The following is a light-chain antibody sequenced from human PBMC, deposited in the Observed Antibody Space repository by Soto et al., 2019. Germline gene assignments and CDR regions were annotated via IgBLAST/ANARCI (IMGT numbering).Light chain of an antibody. V-gene: IGKV1-5*01. CDR3: QQYNSYPWT. CDR1: QSISGW. J-gene: IGKJ1*01. Sequence: DIQMTQSPSTLSASVGDRVTITCRASQSISGWLAWYQQKPGKAPKLLIYNASSLKSGVPSRFSGSGFGTEFTLTISSLQPDDSATYYCQQYNSYPWTFGQGTKVDI. CDR2: NAS.